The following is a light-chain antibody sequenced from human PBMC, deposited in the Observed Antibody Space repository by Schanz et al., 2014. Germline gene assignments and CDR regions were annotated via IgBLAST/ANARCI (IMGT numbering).Light chain of an antibody. Sequence: QSVLTQPASVSGSPGQSITISCTGTSSDVGGYNYVSWYQQHPGKAPKLMIYDVSNRPSGVSNRFSGSKSGNTASLTISGLHAEDEADYYCSSYTSSSTLVFGGGTQVPVL. CDR1: SSDVGGYNY. CDR2: DVS. CDR3: SSYTSSSTLV. V-gene: IGLV2-14*01. J-gene: IGLJ3*02.